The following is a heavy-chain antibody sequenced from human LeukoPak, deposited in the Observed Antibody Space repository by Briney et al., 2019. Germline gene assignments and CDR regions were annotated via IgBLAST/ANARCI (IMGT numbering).Heavy chain of an antibody. CDR3: ARRGIAVAGNDY. CDR1: GFTFDDYG. J-gene: IGHJ4*02. CDR2: INWNGGST. V-gene: IGHV3-20*04. Sequence: GGSLRLSCAASGFTFDDYGMSWVRQAPGEGLVWVSGINWNGGSTGYADSVKGRFTISRDNAKNSLYLQMNSLRAEDTALYYCARRGIAVAGNDYWGQGTLVTVSS. D-gene: IGHD6-19*01.